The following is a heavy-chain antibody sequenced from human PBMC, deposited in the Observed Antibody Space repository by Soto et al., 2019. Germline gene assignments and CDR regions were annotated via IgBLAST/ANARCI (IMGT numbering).Heavy chain of an antibody. CDR3: AHRQDLGAFDI. V-gene: IGHV2-5*01. D-gene: IGHD7-27*01. CDR1: GFSLSTRAVG. CDR2: IYWNDDQ. Sequence: SGPTLVNPTQTLTLTCTFSGFSLSTRAVGVGWIRQPPGKALEWLALIYWNDDQRYSPSLKNRLTITKDTSKNRVVLTMTNMDPADTATYYCAHRQDLGAFDIWGQGTMVTVSS. J-gene: IGHJ3*02.